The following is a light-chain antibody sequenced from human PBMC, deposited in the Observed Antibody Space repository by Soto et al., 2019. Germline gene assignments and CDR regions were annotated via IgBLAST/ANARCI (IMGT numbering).Light chain of an antibody. CDR2: AAS. J-gene: IGKJ2*01. CDR3: LQHSTYPYT. CDR1: QGISRD. Sequence: DIQMTQSPSSLPASVGERVTIICRASQGISRDLAWYQQKPGQAPKLLIYAASSLAAGVPSRFSGSGSGTEFTLTISSLEPEDFAAYYCLQHSTYPYTFGQGTKVEIK. V-gene: IGKV1-17*01.